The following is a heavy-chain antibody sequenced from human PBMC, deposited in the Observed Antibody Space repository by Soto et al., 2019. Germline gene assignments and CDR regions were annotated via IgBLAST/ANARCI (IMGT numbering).Heavy chain of an antibody. CDR1: GFSFSNYG. Sequence: PWGSLRLSCEGSGFSFSNYGIHWVRQAPGKGLEWVAVISHDGNSHHLADSVRGRFTISRDSSKNTVFLHMTSLRREDSAVYHCVKAQERSAQYFAVVITAFDFWGQGTMVTVSS. J-gene: IGHJ3*01. V-gene: IGHV3-30*18. D-gene: IGHD3-22*01. CDR3: VKAQERSAQYFAVVITAFDF. CDR2: ISHDGNSH.